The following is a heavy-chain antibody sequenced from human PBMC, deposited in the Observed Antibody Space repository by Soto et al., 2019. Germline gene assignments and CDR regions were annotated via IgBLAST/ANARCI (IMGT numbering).Heavy chain of an antibody. V-gene: IGHV3-30*18. Sequence: QVQLVESGGGVVQPGRSLRLSCAASGFTFSTYGMHWVRQAPGKGLEWVAVISYDGNNKYYADSVKGRFTISRDNSKNTLYLQMNSLRAEATAVYYCAKDLDSGYSYSPPSGYWGQGTLVTVSS. D-gene: IGHD5-18*01. CDR2: ISYDGNNK. CDR3: AKDLDSGYSYSPPSGY. J-gene: IGHJ4*02. CDR1: GFTFSTYG.